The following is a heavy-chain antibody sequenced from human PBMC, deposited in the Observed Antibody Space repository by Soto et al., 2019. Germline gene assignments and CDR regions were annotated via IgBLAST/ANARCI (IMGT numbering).Heavy chain of an antibody. D-gene: IGHD5-18*01. Sequence: QVQLVESEGGVVQPGRSLRLSCAASGFTISSYAMHWVRQAPGKGLEWVAVISYDGSNKYYADSVKGRFTISRDNSKNTLYLQMNSLRAEDTAVYYCARLRYSYGSEYFDYWGPGTLVTVSS. CDR1: GFTISSYA. CDR3: ARLRYSYGSEYFDY. CDR2: ISYDGSNK. J-gene: IGHJ4*02. V-gene: IGHV3-30-3*01.